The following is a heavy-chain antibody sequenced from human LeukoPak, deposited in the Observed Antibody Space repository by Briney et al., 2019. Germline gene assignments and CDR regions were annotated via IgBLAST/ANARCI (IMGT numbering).Heavy chain of an antibody. J-gene: IGHJ4*02. CDR3: ARSYYDILTGYPPPPNFDY. Sequence: GGSLRLSCAASGFTFSSYSMNWVRQAPGKGLDWVSSISSSSSYIYYADSVKGRLTISRDNSKNTLYLQMNSLRAEDKAVYYCARSYYDILTGYPPPPNFDYWGQGTLVTVPS. D-gene: IGHD3-9*01. V-gene: IGHV3-21*01. CDR1: GFTFSSYS. CDR2: ISSSSSYI.